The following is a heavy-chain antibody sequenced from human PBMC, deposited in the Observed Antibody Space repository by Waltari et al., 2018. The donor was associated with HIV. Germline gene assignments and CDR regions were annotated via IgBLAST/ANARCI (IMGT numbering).Heavy chain of an antibody. CDR1: GFTFSAYY. CDR3: TSSDPTRGYRFFDY. J-gene: IGHJ4*02. CDR2: ARNRANSYTT. D-gene: IGHD5-18*01. Sequence: EVYLVESGGGLVQPGGSLRLSCEASGFTFSAYYMDWVRKAPGKGLEWVARARNRANSYTTEYAASVKGRFTISRDDLKNSLYLQMNSLKPEDTAVYYCTSSDPTRGYRFFDYWGQGILVAVSS. V-gene: IGHV3-72*01.